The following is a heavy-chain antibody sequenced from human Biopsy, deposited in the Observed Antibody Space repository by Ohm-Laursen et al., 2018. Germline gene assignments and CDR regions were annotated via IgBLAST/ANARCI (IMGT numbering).Heavy chain of an antibody. J-gene: IGHJ4*02. CDR1: GFMFSASW. D-gene: IGHD5-24*01. Sequence: SLRLSCTASGFMFSASWMSWVRQAPGKGLEWVANINPDGSVKYFVDSVKGRFTISRDNAENSMYLHMSSLTVDDTAVYYCARDERWGQGTLVTVSS. CDR3: ARDER. V-gene: IGHV3-7*01. CDR2: INPDGSVK.